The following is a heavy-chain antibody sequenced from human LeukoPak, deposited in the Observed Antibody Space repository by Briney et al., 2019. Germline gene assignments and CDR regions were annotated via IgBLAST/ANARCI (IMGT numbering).Heavy chain of an antibody. J-gene: IGHJ5*02. CDR1: GFTFSSYA. V-gene: IGHV3-23*01. D-gene: IGHD6-13*01. CDR2: ISGSGGST. Sequence: GGSLRLSCVASGFTFSSYAMTWVRQAPGKGLEWVSAISGSGGSTYYADSVKGRFTISRDNAKNSLYLQMNSLRAEDTAVYYCARDIEAGSSWYGGAYNWFDPWGQGTLVTVSS. CDR3: ARDIEAGSSWYGGAYNWFDP.